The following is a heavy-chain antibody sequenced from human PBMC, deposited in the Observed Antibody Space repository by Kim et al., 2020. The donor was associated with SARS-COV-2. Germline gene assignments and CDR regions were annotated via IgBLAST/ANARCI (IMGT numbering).Heavy chain of an antibody. CDR3: ARGQAAAGPVSGSEWGMDV. Sequence: SVKVSCKASGGTFSSYAISWVRQAPGQGLEWMGGIIPIFGTANYAQKFQGRVTITADESTSTAYMELSSLRSEDTAVYYCARGQAAAGPVSGSEWGMDVWGQGTTVTVSS. J-gene: IGHJ6*02. CDR1: GGTFSSYA. CDR2: IIPIFGTA. D-gene: IGHD6-13*01. V-gene: IGHV1-69*13.